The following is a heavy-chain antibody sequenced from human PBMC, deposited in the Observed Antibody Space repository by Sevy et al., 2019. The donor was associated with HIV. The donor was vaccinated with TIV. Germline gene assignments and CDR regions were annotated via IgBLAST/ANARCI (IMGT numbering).Heavy chain of an antibody. CDR1: GGTFSSYG. CDR2: IIPLFDTT. CDR3: ARAFPNILTGYYDY. Sequence: ASVKVSCKASGGTFSSYGISWVRHAPGQGLEWMGGIIPLFDTTNNAQKFQDRVTFTADESTSTAYMELSSLRSEDTAMYYCARAFPNILTGYYDYWGQGTLVTVSS. D-gene: IGHD3-9*01. V-gene: IGHV1-69*13. J-gene: IGHJ4*02.